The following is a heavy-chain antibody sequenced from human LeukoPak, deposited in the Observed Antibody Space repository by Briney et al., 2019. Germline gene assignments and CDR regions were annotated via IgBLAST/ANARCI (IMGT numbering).Heavy chain of an antibody. CDR3: ARRGRAFDY. J-gene: IGHJ4*02. V-gene: IGHV3-48*03. CDR2: ISSSDSTI. Sequence: GGSLRLSCAASGFTFSSYEMNWVRQAPGKGLEWVSYISSSDSTIYYADSVKGRFTISRDNAKNSLYLQMNSLRVEDTAVYYCARRGRAFDYWGQGTLVTVSS. CDR1: GFTFSSYE.